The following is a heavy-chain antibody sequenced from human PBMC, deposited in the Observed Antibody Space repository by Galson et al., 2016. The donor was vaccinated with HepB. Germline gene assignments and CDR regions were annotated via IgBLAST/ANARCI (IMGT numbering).Heavy chain of an antibody. D-gene: IGHD2-21*02. J-gene: IGHJ3*01. CDR1: GYRFANYW. V-gene: IGHV5-51*01. CDR3: ARHGCRGSDCFSAYDF. Sequence: QSGAEVKKPGESLKISCKGSGYRFANYWIGWVRQMPGKGLESMGIVYPGNSEIRYSPSFQGQVTISADKSITTVYLQWNSLKASDSAIYYCARHGCRGSDCFSAYDFWGQGTVVTVSS. CDR2: VYPGNSEI.